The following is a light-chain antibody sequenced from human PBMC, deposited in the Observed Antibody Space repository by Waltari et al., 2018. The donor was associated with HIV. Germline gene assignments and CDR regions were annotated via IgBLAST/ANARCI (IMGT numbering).Light chain of an antibody. CDR2: EVD. J-gene: IGLJ2*01. Sequence: HSALTQPASVSASPGQSITIPCTGPSGDIGRYDLVSWYQQDPDKAPRLIIYEVDKRPSGVSHRFSGSKSGSTASLTISGLQPEDESHYYCSSYADTYTLLFGGGTKLTVL. V-gene: IGLV2-23*01. CDR3: SSYADTYTLL. CDR1: SGDIGRYDL.